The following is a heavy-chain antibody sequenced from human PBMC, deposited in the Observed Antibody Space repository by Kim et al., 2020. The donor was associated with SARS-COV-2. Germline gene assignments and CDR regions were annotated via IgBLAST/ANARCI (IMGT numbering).Heavy chain of an antibody. Sequence: GGSLRLSCAASGFSFSNFGMHWVRQAPGKGREWVALISYEGSKKYYADSLKGRFTISRDRSKNTLYLQMNSLRAEDTAVYYFARYRSFFMFILGGESGGLDVWGQGTTVTVSS. J-gene: IGHJ6*02. CDR2: ISYEGSKK. CDR1: GFSFSNFG. V-gene: IGHV3-30*03. CDR3: ARYRSFFMFILGGESGGLDV. D-gene: IGHD3-16*01.